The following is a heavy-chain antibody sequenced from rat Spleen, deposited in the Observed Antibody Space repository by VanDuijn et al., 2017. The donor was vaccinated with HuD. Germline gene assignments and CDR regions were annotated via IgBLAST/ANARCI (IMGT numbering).Heavy chain of an antibody. CDR1: GFTFSSYD. CDR2: ISYDGSIT. J-gene: IGHJ2*01. Sequence: EVQLVESGGGLVQPGRSMKLSCAASGFTFSSYDMVWVRQAPAQGLKWVATISYDGSITYYRDSVKGRFTISRDNAKSTLYLQMDSLRSEDTATYYCARRRRDWFYFDYWGQGVMVTVSS. V-gene: IGHV5-29*01. CDR3: ARRRRDWFYFDY. D-gene: IGHD1-1*01.